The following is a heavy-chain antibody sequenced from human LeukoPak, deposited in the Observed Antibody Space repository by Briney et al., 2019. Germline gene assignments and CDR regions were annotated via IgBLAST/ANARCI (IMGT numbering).Heavy chain of an antibody. CDR1: GGSISSYY. V-gene: IGHV4-59*01. J-gene: IGHJ4*02. D-gene: IGHD3-22*01. CDR3: ARAPYYYDSSGYYFDY. Sequence: SETLSLTCTVSGGSISSYYWSWIRQPPGKGLEWIGYIYYSGSTNYNPSLKSRVTISVDTSKNQFSLKLSSVTAADTAVYYCARAPYYYDSSGYYFDYWGQGTLVTVSS. CDR2: IYYSGST.